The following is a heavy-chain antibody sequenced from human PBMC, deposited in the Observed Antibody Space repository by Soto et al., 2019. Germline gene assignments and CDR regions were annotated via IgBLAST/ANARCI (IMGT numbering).Heavy chain of an antibody. CDR2: IRSSTSYV. CDR1: GFSFSDYS. Sequence: GGSLRLSCAASGFSFSDYSVNWVRQAPGKGLEWVSSIRSSTSYVYYADSVKGRFTISRDNAKNSLYLQMNSLRAEDTAVYFCARMSIVGRRNYYYGMDVWGQGTRSPSP. CDR3: ARMSIVGRRNYYYGMDV. V-gene: IGHV3-21*01. D-gene: IGHD6-6*01. J-gene: IGHJ6*02.